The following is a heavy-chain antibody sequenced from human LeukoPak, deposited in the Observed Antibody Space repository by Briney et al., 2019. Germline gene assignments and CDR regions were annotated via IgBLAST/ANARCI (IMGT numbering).Heavy chain of an antibody. Sequence: PSETLSLACTVSGGSIYSTTFYWGWIRQPPGKGLEWIGSMYYDGSTYHNPSLKSRVTISVDTSNNQFSLKLTSVTAADTTVYFCARRSDSGSDDGEDYFDYWGQGTLVTVSS. CDR2: MYYDGST. J-gene: IGHJ4*02. CDR3: ARRSDSGSDDGEDYFDY. CDR1: GGSIYSTTFY. V-gene: IGHV4-39*01. D-gene: IGHD1-26*01.